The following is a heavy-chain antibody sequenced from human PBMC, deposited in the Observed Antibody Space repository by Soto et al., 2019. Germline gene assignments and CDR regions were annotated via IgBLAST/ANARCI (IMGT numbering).Heavy chain of an antibody. CDR2: ISYDGTNR. CDR1: GLTFSNYA. V-gene: IGHV3-30-3*01. J-gene: IGHJ4*02. Sequence: QVHLVESGGGVVQPGRSLRLSCAASGLTFSNYAMHWVRQAPGKGLEWVAFISYDGTNRCYPDSVKGRFTISRDNSKNRWYLQMNRLKTEDTAVYYCARESSSTVTTGGGGSAKDYWGQGTLVTVSS. D-gene: IGHD4-17*01. CDR3: ARESSSTVTTGGGGSAKDY.